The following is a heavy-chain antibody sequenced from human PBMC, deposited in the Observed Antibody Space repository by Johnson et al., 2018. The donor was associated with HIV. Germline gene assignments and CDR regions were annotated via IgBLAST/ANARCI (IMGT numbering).Heavy chain of an antibody. CDR3: AKVHSSSSNGFDI. D-gene: IGHD6-6*01. CDR2: IRSDGSNE. Sequence: QVHLVESGGGVVQPGWSLRLSCAASGFTFSSYGMHWVRQAPGKGLEWVAFIRSDGSNEYYADSVKGRFTISRDNSKNTLYLQMNSLRAEDTAVYYCAKVHSSSSNGFDIWGQGTMVTVSS. CDR1: GFTFSSYG. J-gene: IGHJ3*02. V-gene: IGHV3-30*02.